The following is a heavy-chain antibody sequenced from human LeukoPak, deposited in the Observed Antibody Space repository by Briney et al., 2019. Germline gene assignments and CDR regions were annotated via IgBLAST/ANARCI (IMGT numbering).Heavy chain of an antibody. CDR1: GFIVGNSY. CDR2: IRTDDST. D-gene: IGHD1-26*01. CDR3: AREASGSYFHN. Sequence: GGSLRLSCAASGFIVGNSYMSWVRQAPGKGLEWISLIRTDDSTYYADSVKGRFTISRDTSRNTLCLQMNILRAEDTAVYYCAREASGSYFHNWGQGTLVTVSS. J-gene: IGHJ1*01. V-gene: IGHV3-53*01.